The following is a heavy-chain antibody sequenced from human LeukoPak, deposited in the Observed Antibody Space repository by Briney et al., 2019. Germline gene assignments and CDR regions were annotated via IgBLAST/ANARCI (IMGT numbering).Heavy chain of an antibody. V-gene: IGHV4-39*01. CDR2: IYYSGST. CDR3: ARYTTYDYSDY. Sequence: PSETLSLTCTVSGVSISSSSYYWGWLRQPPGKGPEWIGSIYYSGSTYYNPSLKSRVTISVDTSKNQFSLKLSSVTAADTAVYYCARYTTYDYSDYWGQGTLVTVSS. D-gene: IGHD1-14*01. CDR1: GVSISSSSYY. J-gene: IGHJ4*02.